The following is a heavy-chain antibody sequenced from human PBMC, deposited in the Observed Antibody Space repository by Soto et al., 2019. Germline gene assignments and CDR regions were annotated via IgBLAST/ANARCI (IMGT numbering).Heavy chain of an antibody. V-gene: IGHV1-2*04. D-gene: IGHD3-22*01. Sequence: ASVKVSCKASGYTFTGYYMHWVRQAPGQGLEWMGWINPNSGGTNYAQKFQGWVTMTRDTSISTAYMELSRLRSDDTVVYYCARGGNYYDSSGFDAFDIWGQGTMVTVSS. J-gene: IGHJ3*02. CDR1: GYTFTGYY. CDR2: INPNSGGT. CDR3: ARGGNYYDSSGFDAFDI.